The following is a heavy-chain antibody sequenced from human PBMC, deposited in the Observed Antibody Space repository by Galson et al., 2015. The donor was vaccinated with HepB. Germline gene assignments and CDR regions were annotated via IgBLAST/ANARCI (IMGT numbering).Heavy chain of an antibody. V-gene: IGHV3-23*01. D-gene: IGHD3-16*02. CDR3: AKDFSLAYDYIWGSYRDWYFDL. CDR1: GFTFSRYA. J-gene: IGHJ2*01. Sequence: SLRLSCAASGFTFSRYAMNWVRQAPGKGLAWVSALSGSGGTTYYADSVKGRFTISRDNSKNTLYLQMNSLRAEDTAVYYCAKDFSLAYDYIWGSYRDWYFDLWGRGTLVTVSS. CDR2: LSGSGGTT.